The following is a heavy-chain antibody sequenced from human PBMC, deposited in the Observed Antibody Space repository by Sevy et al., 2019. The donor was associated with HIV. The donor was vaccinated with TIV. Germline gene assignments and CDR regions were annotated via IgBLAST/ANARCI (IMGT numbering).Heavy chain of an antibody. CDR2: INHSGST. D-gene: IGHD3-22*01. CDR1: GGSFSRYY. J-gene: IGHJ4*02. V-gene: IGHV4-34*01. Sequence: SETLSLTCAVYGGSFSRYYWIWIRQPPGKGLEWIGEINHSGSTNYNPSLKSRVTITVDTSKNQFSLKLSSVTAADTAVYDCAGFDSSGYYFDYWGQGTLVTVSS. CDR3: AGFDSSGYYFDY.